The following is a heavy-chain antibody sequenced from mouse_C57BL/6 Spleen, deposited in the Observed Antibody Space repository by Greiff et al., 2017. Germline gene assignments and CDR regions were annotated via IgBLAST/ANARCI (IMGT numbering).Heavy chain of an antibody. CDR2: INPNNGGT. V-gene: IGHV1-22*01. CDR1: GYTFTDYN. J-gene: IGHJ3*01. CDR3: ARGANWDVSY. D-gene: IGHD4-1*01. Sequence: EVQLQESGPELVKPGASVKMSCKASGYTFTDYNMHWVKQSHGKSLEWIGYINPNNGGTSYNQKFKGKATLTVNKSSSTAYMELRSLTSEDSAVYYCARGANWDVSYWGQGTLVTVSA.